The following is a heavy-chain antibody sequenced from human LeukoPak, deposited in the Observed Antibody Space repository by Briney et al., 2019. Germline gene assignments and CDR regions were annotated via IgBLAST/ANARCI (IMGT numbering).Heavy chain of an antibody. Sequence: SETLSLTCAVYGGSFSGYYWGWIRQPPGKGLEWIGEINHSGSTNYNPSLKSRVTISVDTSKNQFSLKLSSVTAADTAVYYCARGGYDFWSGYYWSDLDYWGQGTLVAVSS. CDR2: INHSGST. V-gene: IGHV4-34*01. CDR1: GGSFSGYY. CDR3: ARGGYDFWSGYYWSDLDY. J-gene: IGHJ4*02. D-gene: IGHD3-3*01.